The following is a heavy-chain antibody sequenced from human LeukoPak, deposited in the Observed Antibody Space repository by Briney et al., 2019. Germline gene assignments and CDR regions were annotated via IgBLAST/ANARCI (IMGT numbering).Heavy chain of an antibody. CDR1: GYTFTGYY. J-gene: IGHJ4*02. CDR2: INPNSGGT. CDR3: ARDYPGEDTAMAKFDY. V-gene: IGHV1-2*02. Sequence: AAVKVSCKASGYTFTGYYMHWVRQAPGQGLEWMGWINPNSGGTNYAQKFRGRVTMTRDTSISTAYMELSRLRSDDTAVYYCARDYPGEDTAMAKFDYWGQGTLVTVSS. D-gene: IGHD5-18*01.